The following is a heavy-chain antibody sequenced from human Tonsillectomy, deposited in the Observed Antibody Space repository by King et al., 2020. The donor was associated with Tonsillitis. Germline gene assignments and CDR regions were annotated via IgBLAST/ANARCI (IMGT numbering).Heavy chain of an antibody. D-gene: IGHD6-6*01. CDR3: AREGRGVAGRPWYFDF. J-gene: IGHJ4*02. CDR2: IYYSGSP. Sequence: QLQESGPGLVKPSETLSLTCTVSSGSISNYYWSWIRQPPGEGLEWIGDIYYSGSPNYNPPLKSRVTITVDTSKNQFSLKLSSVTAADTAMYYCAREGRGVAGRPWYFDFWGQGTLVTVSS. V-gene: IGHV4-59*01. CDR1: SGSISNYY.